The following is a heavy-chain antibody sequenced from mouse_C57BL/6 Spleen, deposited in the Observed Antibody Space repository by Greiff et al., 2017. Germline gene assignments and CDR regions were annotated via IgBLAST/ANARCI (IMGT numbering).Heavy chain of an antibody. CDR1: GYTFTSYW. V-gene: IGHV1-7*01. J-gene: IGHJ2*01. Sequence: VQLQQSGAELAKPGASVKLSCKASGYTFTSYWMHWVNQRPGQGLEWIGYINPSSGYTKYNQKFKDKATLTADKSSSTAYMQLSSLTYEDSAVYYCARETGSREGYFDYWGQGTTLTVSS. CDR2: INPSSGYT. CDR3: ARETGSREGYFDY.